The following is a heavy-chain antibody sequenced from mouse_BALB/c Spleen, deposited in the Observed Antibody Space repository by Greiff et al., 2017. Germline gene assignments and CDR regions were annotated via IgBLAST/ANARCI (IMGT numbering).Heavy chain of an antibody. CDR3: ARGGYGSGYFDY. J-gene: IGHJ2*01. D-gene: IGHD2-10*02. CDR2: ISSGGSYT. Sequence: EVKLLESGGGLVKPGGSLKLSCAASGFTFSSYAMSWVRQSPEKRLEWVAEISSGGSYTYYPDTVTGRFTISRDNAKNTLYLEMSSLRSEDTAMYYCARGGYGSGYFDYWGQGTTLTVSS. V-gene: IGHV5-9-4*01. CDR1: GFTFSSYA.